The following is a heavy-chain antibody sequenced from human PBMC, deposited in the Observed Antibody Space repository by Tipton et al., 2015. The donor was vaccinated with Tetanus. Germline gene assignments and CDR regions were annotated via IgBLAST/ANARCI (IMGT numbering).Heavy chain of an antibody. CDR3: ARTPDYYYGMDV. V-gene: IGHV4-34*01. Sequence: TLSLTCAVYGGSFSAYYWSWIRQSPGKGLEWIGEINHSGSTTYSPSFKSRVTISVDTPKNQVSLRLNSVTAADTAVYFCARTPDYYYGMDVWGQGTTVTVSS. CDR1: GGSFSAYY. CDR2: INHSGST. J-gene: IGHJ6*02.